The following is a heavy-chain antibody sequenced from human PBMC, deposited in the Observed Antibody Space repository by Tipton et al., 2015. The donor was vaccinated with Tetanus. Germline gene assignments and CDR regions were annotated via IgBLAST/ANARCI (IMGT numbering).Heavy chain of an antibody. Sequence: TLSLTCTVSGGSISSYYWSWIRQPAGMGLEWIGRIYTSGSTNYNPSLKSRVTMSVDTSKNQFSLKLSSVTAADTAVYYCARDLYSSGWYSFLFDYWGQGTLVTVSS. CDR1: GGSISSYY. V-gene: IGHV4-4*07. J-gene: IGHJ4*02. D-gene: IGHD6-19*01. CDR2: IYTSGST. CDR3: ARDLYSSGWYSFLFDY.